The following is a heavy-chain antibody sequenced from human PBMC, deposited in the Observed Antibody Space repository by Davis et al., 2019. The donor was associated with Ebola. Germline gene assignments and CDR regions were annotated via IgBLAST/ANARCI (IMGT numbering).Heavy chain of an antibody. CDR1: GYTFTSYD. Sequence: AASVKVSCKASGYTFTSYDINWVRQAPGQGLEWMGWMNPNSGNTGYAQKFQGRVTITADESTSTAYMELSSLRSEDTAVYYCARVLKGRELLLDAFDIWGQGTMVTVSS. D-gene: IGHD1-26*01. J-gene: IGHJ3*02. CDR2: MNPNSGNT. CDR3: ARVLKGRELLLDAFDI. V-gene: IGHV1-8*01.